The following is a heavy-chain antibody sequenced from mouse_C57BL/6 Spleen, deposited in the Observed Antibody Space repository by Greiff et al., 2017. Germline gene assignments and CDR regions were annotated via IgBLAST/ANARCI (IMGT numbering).Heavy chain of an antibody. V-gene: IGHV5-16*01. CDR2: INYDGSST. D-gene: IGHD1-1*01. Sequence: EVKLVESEGGLVQPGSSMKLSCTASGFTFSDYYMAWVRQVPEKGLEWVANINYDGSSTYYLDSLKSRFIISRDNAKNILYLQMSSLKSEDTATYYCARGSYGSSYVDYWGQGTTLTVSS. CDR1: GFTFSDYY. J-gene: IGHJ2*01. CDR3: ARGSYGSSYVDY.